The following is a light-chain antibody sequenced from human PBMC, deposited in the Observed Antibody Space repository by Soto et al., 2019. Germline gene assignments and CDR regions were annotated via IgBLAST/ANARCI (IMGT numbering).Light chain of an antibody. Sequence: EIVLTQSPATLSLSPGERATLSCRASQSVSSYLAWYQQKPGQAPRLLIYDASNRATGIPARFSGSGSGTDFTLTISRLEPEDFAVYYCQQYSSSRTFGQGTKVDI. CDR2: DAS. V-gene: IGKV3-11*01. J-gene: IGKJ1*01. CDR3: QQYSSSRT. CDR1: QSVSSY.